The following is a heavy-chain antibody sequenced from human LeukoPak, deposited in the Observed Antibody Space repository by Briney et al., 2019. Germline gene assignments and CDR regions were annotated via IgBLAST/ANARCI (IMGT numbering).Heavy chain of an antibody. CDR3: AADGEYAFLV. CDR1: GLTYHNTW. Sequence: PGGSLRLSCAASGLTYHNTWMHWIRQAPGKGLMWVSRIVSDGITTTYADSVKGRFTISRDNAKNTLYLQMNSLRADDTAVYYCAADGEYAFLVWGQGTMVTVSS. CDR2: IVSDGITT. D-gene: IGHD2/OR15-2a*01. V-gene: IGHV3-74*01. J-gene: IGHJ3*01.